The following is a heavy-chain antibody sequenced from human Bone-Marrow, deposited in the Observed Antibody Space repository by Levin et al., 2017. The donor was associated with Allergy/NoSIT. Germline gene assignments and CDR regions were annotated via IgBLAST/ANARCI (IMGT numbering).Heavy chain of an antibody. CDR1: GYTLTELS. J-gene: IGHJ6*02. CDR2: FDPEDGET. V-gene: IGHV1-24*01. Sequence: GESLKISCKVSGYTLTELSMHWVRQAPGKGLEWMGGFDPEDGETIYAQKFQGRVTMTEDTSTDTAYMELSSLRSEDTAVYYCATELLLPNYYDDGMDVWGQGTTVTVSS. CDR3: ATELLLPNYYDDGMDV. D-gene: IGHD2-15*01.